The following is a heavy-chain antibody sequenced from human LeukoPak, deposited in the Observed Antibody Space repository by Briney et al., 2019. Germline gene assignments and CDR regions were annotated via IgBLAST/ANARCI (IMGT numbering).Heavy chain of an antibody. J-gene: IGHJ4*02. CDR2: ISYDGSNK. V-gene: IGHV3-30*04. D-gene: IGHD4-23*01. CDR1: GFTFSSYA. Sequence: PGGSLRLSCAASGFTFSSYAMHWVRQAPGKGLEWVAVISYDGSNKYYADSVKGRFTISRDNSKNTLYLQMNSLRAEDTAVYYCARGGVYGGTPFVYWGQGTLVTVSS. CDR3: ARGGVYGGTPFVY.